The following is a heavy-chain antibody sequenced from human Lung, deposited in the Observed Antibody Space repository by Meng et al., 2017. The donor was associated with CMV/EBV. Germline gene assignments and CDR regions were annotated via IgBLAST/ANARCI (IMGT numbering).Heavy chain of an antibody. V-gene: IGHV3-23*01. J-gene: IGHJ4*02. CDR1: GFNFSSED. CDR3: LMNMF. Sequence: GGPLRLACTASGFNFSSEDINWVRQAQGGGLEWVSSISGSSGTPTYADSVTGRFTMSRDASKNTVFLQLRALGPEDTAIYYCLMNMFWGQGALVTVSS. D-gene: IGHD3-16*01. CDR2: ISGSSGTP.